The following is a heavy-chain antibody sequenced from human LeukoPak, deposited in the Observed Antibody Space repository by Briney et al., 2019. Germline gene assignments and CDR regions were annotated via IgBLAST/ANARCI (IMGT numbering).Heavy chain of an antibody. CDR1: GDSITSFY. CDR2: FYYSRGT. J-gene: IGHJ6*03. CDR3: ARAISAWSYFYYMDV. Sequence: SETLSLTYTVSGDSITSFYWSWIRQSPGKGLEWIGYFYYSRGTTYNPSLRSRATISADTSQNQFSLKLRSVTAADTAVYYCARAISAWSYFYYMDVWGKGTTVTVSS. D-gene: IGHD6-19*01. V-gene: IGHV4-59*01.